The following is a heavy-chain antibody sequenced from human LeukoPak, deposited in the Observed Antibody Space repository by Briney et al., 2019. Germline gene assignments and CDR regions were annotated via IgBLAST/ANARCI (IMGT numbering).Heavy chain of an antibody. CDR3: ARGGSRSSGAFDI. CDR2: INPNNGGT. J-gene: IGHJ3*02. Sequence: GASVKVSCKASGYTFTGYYLHCVRQAPGQGLEWVVWINPNNGGTNYAQTFQGRVTMTRDTSISTAYMELSRLRFDDTAVYYCARGGSRSSGAFDIWGQGTMVTVSS. CDR1: GYTFTGYY. D-gene: IGHD6-13*01. V-gene: IGHV1-2*02.